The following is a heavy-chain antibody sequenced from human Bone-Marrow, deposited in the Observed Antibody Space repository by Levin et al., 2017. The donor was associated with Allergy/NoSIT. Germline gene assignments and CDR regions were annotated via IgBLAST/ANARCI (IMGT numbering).Heavy chain of an antibody. J-gene: IGHJ4*02. CDR2: INSDGSST. CDR3: ARGYYGSGSYYNAGGSLPDY. Sequence: PGGSLRLSCAASGFTFSSYWMHWVRQAPGKGLVWVSRINSDGSSTSYADSVKGRFTISRDNAKNTLYLQMNSLRAEDTAVYYCARGYYGSGSYYNAGGSLPDYWGQGTLVTVSS. CDR1: GFTFSSYW. D-gene: IGHD3-10*01. V-gene: IGHV3-74*01.